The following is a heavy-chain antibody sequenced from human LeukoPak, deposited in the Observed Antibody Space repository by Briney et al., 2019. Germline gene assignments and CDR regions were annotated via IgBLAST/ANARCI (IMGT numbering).Heavy chain of an antibody. Sequence: GGSLRLSCAASGLTFSNYAVSWVRQAPGKGLEWVSAISGRGDNTYYADSVRGRFTISRDNSKNTLYLQMNSLRAEDTAVYHCARDTSAFLTGYYYMDVWGKGTTVTVSS. V-gene: IGHV3-23*01. D-gene: IGHD2-2*01. CDR3: ARDTSAFLTGYYYMDV. J-gene: IGHJ6*03. CDR2: ISGRGDNT. CDR1: GLTFSNYA.